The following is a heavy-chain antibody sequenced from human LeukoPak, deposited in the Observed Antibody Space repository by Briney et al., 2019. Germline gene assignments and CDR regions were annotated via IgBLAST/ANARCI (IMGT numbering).Heavy chain of an antibody. CDR1: GGSISSYY. J-gene: IGHJ4*02. CDR2: IYYSGST. D-gene: IGHD3-9*01. CDR3: ARQGILTGYARWAPFDY. V-gene: IGHV4-59*08. Sequence: PSETLSLTCTVSGGSISSYYWSWIRQPPGEGLEWIGYIYYSGSTNYNPSLKSRVTISVDTSKNQFSLKLSSVTAADTAVYYCARQGILTGYARWAPFDYWGQGTLVTVSS.